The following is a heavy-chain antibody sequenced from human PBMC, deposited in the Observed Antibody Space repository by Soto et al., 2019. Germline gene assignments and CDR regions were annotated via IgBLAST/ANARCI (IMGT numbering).Heavy chain of an antibody. CDR1: GGSISSSSYY. CDR3: ASSDGGSTIAY. Sequence: PSETLSLTCSVSGGSISSSSYYWGWIRQPPGKGLQWIGTIYYSGSTYYNPSLKSRVTISVDTSKNQFSLKLSSVTAADTAVYYCASSDGGSTIAYWGQGALVTVSS. J-gene: IGHJ4*02. CDR2: IYYSGST. V-gene: IGHV4-39*01.